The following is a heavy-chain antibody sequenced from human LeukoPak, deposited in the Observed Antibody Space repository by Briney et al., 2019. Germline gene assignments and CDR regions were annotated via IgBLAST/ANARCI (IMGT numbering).Heavy chain of an antibody. Sequence: GGSLRLSCAASGFTFSSYSMNWVRQAPGKGLEWVSYISSSSSTIYYADSVKGRFTISRDNAKNSLYLHMNSLRAEDTAVYYCARGNGYNLDAFDIWGQGTMVTVSS. CDR2: ISSSSSTI. CDR3: ARGNGYNLDAFDI. CDR1: GFTFSSYS. V-gene: IGHV3-48*01. J-gene: IGHJ3*02. D-gene: IGHD5-24*01.